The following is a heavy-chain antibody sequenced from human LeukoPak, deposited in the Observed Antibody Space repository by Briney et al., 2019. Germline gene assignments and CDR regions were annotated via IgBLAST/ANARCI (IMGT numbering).Heavy chain of an antibody. CDR1: GFTVSNNY. D-gene: IGHD6-6*01. CDR3: AREGSSAGAGAFDI. Sequence: SGGSLRLSCAASGFTVSNNYMSWVRQAPGKGLEWVSILYSGGNTFYADSVKGRFTISRDNSKNTLYLQMNSLRSEDTAVYYCAREGSSAGAGAFDIWGQGTMVTVSS. V-gene: IGHV3-66*02. J-gene: IGHJ3*02. CDR2: LYSGGNT.